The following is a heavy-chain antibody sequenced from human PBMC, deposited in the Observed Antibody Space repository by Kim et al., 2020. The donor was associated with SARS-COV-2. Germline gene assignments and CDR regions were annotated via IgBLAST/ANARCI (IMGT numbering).Heavy chain of an antibody. CDR1: GGSMQSLY. D-gene: IGHD1-1*01. J-gene: IGHJ3*02. CDR2: IHYLGVT. V-gene: IGHV4-59*11. CDR3: ARVRSFTRRAFHI. Sequence: SETLSLTCTVSGGSMQSLYWSWIRQPPGKGLEWIGYIHYLGVTDYNPALKSRLTISLDKSKNQFSLKLNSVTAADTGVYYCARVRSFTRRAFHIWGQGTMVIVSS.